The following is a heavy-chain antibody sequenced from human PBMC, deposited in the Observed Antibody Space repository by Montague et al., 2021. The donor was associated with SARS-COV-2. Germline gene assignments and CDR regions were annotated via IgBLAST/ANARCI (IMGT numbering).Heavy chain of an antibody. Sequence: SETLSLTCTVSGCSISSSSYYWGWIRQPPGKGLEWIGSIYYSGSTYYTSSLKSRVIKSVDTSKNQFFLQLSSVTAADTAEYYCARDQGYNWNYYYYYGMDVWGQGTTVTVSS. J-gene: IGHJ6*02. CDR2: IYYSGST. CDR3: ARDQGYNWNYYYYYGMDV. CDR1: GCSISSSSYY. V-gene: IGHV4-39*07. D-gene: IGHD1-20*01.